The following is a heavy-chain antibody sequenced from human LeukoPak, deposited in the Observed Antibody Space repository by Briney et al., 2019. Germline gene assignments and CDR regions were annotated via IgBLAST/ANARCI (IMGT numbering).Heavy chain of an antibody. CDR3: ASLAVAGTHPFDY. Sequence: HPGGSLRLSCAASGFTFSSYWMHWVRQAPGKGLVWVSRINSDGSSTSYADSVKGRFIISRDNAKNTLYLQMNSLRAEDTAVYYCASLAVAGTHPFDYWGQGTLVTVSS. D-gene: IGHD6-19*01. V-gene: IGHV3-74*01. CDR2: INSDGSST. J-gene: IGHJ4*02. CDR1: GFTFSSYW.